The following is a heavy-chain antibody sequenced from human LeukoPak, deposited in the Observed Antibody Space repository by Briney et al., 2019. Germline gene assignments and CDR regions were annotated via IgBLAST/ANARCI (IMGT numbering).Heavy chain of an antibody. CDR3: AKDQGSGYYYPYYFDY. V-gene: IGHV3-23*01. Sequence: QAGGSLRLSCAASGFTFSSYAMSWVRQAPGKGLEWVSAISGSGGSTYYADSVKGRFTISRDNSKNTLYLQMNSLRAEDTAVYYCAKDQGSGYYYPYYFDYWGQGTLVTVSS. J-gene: IGHJ4*02. D-gene: IGHD3-22*01. CDR2: ISGSGGST. CDR1: GFTFSSYA.